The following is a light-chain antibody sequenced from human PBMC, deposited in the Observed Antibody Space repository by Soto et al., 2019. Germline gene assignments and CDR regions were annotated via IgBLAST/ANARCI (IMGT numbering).Light chain of an antibody. J-gene: IGKJ1*01. CDR1: QRINSW. CDR2: DAS. Sequence: DIQMTQSPSSVSASVGDRVTITCRASQRINSWLAWYQQKPGKAPKLLIYDASSLESGIPSRFSGSGSGTDFSLTITSLQPDDSATYYCQQYHSYYPWTFGQGTKVDI. CDR3: QQYHSYYPWT. V-gene: IGKV1-5*01.